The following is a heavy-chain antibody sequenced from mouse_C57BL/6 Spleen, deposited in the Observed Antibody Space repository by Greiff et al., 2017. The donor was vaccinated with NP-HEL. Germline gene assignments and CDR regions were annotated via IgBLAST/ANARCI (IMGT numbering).Heavy chain of an antibody. V-gene: IGHV1-52*01. CDR1: GYTFTSYW. CDR2: IDPSDSDT. CDR3: AKTGGSNQGDFDY. J-gene: IGHJ2*01. D-gene: IGHD1-1*01. Sequence: VQLQQPGAELVRPGSSVKLSCKASGYTFTSYWMHWVKQRPIQGLEWIGNIDPSDSDTHYTQKFKDKATLTVDKSSSTAYMQLSSLTSEDSAVYYCAKTGGSNQGDFDYWGQGTTLTVSS.